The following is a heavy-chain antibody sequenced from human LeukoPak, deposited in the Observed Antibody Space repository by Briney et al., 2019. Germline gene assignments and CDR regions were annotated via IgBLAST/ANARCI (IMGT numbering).Heavy chain of an antibody. Sequence: SETLSLTCAVSGYSISSGYYWGWIRQPPGQGLAWIGRIYHSGSTYYNPSLKRQVTISVDTSNNQFSLGLSSVAAADTAVYYCARLSTWFDPWGQGTRVTVSS. CDR2: IYHSGST. J-gene: IGHJ5*02. V-gene: IGHV4-38-2*01. CDR3: ARLSTWFDP. CDR1: GYSISSGYY.